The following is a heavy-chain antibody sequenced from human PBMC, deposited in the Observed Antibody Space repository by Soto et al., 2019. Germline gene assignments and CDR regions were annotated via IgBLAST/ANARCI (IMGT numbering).Heavy chain of an antibody. Sequence: SETLSLTCTVSGGSISSGGYYWSWIRQHPGKGLEWIGYIYYSGSTYYNPSLKSRVTISVDTSKNQFSLKLSSVTAADTAVYYCARDQSGFGNSYYYYGMYVWGQGTTVTVSS. CDR3: ARDQSGFGNSYYYYGMYV. V-gene: IGHV4-31*03. J-gene: IGHJ6*02. CDR2: IYYSGST. CDR1: GGSISSGGYY. D-gene: IGHD3-16*01.